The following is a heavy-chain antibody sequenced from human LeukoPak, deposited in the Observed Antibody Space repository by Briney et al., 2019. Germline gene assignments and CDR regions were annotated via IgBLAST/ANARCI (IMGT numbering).Heavy chain of an antibody. CDR3: AKTFPYGTTWYGFCDY. CDR1: GFPFSNNV. Sequence: GGSLRPSCAASGFPFSNNVMSWVRQAPGRGLDWLSAIRGSGDTYYADSVKGRFIISRDNSKNMLYLQMNSLRAEDTAVYYCAKTFPYGTTWYGFCDYWGQGALVTVSS. D-gene: IGHD3-3*01. J-gene: IGHJ4*02. CDR2: IRGSGDT. V-gene: IGHV3-23*01.